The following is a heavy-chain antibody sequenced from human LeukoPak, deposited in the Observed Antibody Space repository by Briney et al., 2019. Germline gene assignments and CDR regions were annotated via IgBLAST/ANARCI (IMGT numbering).Heavy chain of an antibody. CDR3: AKDGDFWSGYLVSAYFDY. D-gene: IGHD3-3*01. Sequence: GGSLRLSCAASGFTFSSYAMSWVRQAPGKGLEWVSAISGSGGSTYYADSVKGRFTISRDNSKNTLYLQMSSLRAEDTAVYYCAKDGDFWSGYLVSAYFDYWGQGTLVTVSS. CDR1: GFTFSSYA. J-gene: IGHJ4*02. CDR2: ISGSGGST. V-gene: IGHV3-23*01.